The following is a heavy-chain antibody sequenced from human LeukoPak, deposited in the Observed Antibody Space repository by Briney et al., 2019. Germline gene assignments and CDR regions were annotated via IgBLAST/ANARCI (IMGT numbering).Heavy chain of an antibody. Sequence: ASVKVSCKPSGYTFTAYYIHWVRQAPGQGLEWMGIIDPSDGSTDYAQTFQGRVTMTSDVSTSTAFMGLSSLRSDDTAVYYCANTGGNRRGYFDFWGQGTLVTVSS. J-gene: IGHJ4*02. V-gene: IGHV1-46*01. CDR3: ANTGGNRRGYFDF. CDR1: GYTFTAYY. CDR2: IDPSDGST. D-gene: IGHD2-8*02.